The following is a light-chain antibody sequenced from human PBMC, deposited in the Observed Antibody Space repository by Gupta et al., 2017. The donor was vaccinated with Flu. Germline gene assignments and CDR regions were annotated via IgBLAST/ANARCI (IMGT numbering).Light chain of an antibody. Sequence: QSLLTQPPSVSGAPGQRVTISYTGTFSNLGAGYDVHWYQQFPGTAPKLLIYGDTNRPSGVPDRFSGSKSGTSASLAITGLQAEDEAFYYCQSFDSSLTGYWVFGGGTKLTVL. CDR3: QSFDSSLTGYWV. V-gene: IGLV1-40*01. CDR2: GDT. J-gene: IGLJ3*02. CDR1: FSNLGAGYD.